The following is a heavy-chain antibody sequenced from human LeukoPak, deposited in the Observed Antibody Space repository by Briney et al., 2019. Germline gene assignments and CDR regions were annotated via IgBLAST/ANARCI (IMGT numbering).Heavy chain of an antibody. CDR3: ARGPHYYGPGAFDI. D-gene: IGHD3-10*01. Sequence: SETLSLTCTVSGGSISSYYWSWIRQPPGKGLEWIGYIYYSGSTNYNPSLKSRVAISVDTSKNQFSLKLSSVTAADTAVYYCARGPHYYGPGAFDIWGQGTMVTVSS. V-gene: IGHV4-59*01. J-gene: IGHJ3*02. CDR1: GGSISSYY. CDR2: IYYSGST.